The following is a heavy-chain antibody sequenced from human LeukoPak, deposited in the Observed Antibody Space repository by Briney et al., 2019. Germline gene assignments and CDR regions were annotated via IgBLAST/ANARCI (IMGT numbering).Heavy chain of an antibody. D-gene: IGHD5-18*01. J-gene: IGHJ5*02. V-gene: IGHV4-39*07. Sequence: SETLSLTCTVSGGSISSSSYYWGWIRQPPGKGLEWIGGIYYSGSTYYNPSLKSRVTISVDTSKNQFSLKLSSVTAADTAVYYCARGLLVDTAMVWEGDRYNWFDPWGQGTLVTVSS. CDR1: GGSISSSSYY. CDR2: IYYSGST. CDR3: ARGLLVDTAMVWEGDRYNWFDP.